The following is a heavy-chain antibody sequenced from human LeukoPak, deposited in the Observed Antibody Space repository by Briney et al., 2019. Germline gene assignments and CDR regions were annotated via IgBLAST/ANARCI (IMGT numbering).Heavy chain of an antibody. CDR2: ISYDGSNK. V-gene: IGHV3-30*04. CDR3: ARVMGRYCSSNSCYVDY. J-gene: IGHJ4*02. D-gene: IGHD2-2*01. Sequence: GGSLRLSCAASGITFSSYAMHWVRQAPGKGLEWVAVISYDGSNKYYADSVRGRFTISRDNSKNTLYLQMNSLRAEDTAVYYCARVMGRYCSSNSCYVDYWGQGTLVTVSS. CDR1: GITFSSYA.